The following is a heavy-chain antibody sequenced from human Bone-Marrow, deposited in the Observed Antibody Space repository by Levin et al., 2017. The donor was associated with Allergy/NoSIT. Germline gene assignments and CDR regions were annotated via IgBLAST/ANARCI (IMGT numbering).Heavy chain of an antibody. D-gene: IGHD3-22*01. CDR2: IDPSSGST. V-gene: IGHV1-46*01. Sequence: GSLRLSCKGSGYTFTSYYIHWVRQAPGQGLEWMGVIDPSSGSTSYAQKFQGRVTVTRDTSTSTVYMELSSLRSEDTAVYFCARDRPMNDSSSYYYYGMDVWGQGTTVTVSS. CDR1: GYTFTSYY. CDR3: ARDRPMNDSSSYYYYGMDV. J-gene: IGHJ6*02.